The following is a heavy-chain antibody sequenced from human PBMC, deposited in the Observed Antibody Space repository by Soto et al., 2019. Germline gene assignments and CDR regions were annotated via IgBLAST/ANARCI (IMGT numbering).Heavy chain of an antibody. D-gene: IGHD3-3*01. Sequence: ASVHVPRKVSGYTLTALSMHWVRQAPGKGLEWMGGFDPEDGETIYAQKFQGRVTMTEDTSTDTAYMELSSLRSEDTAVYYCATVADTFWSGYYMRGWFDPWGQGTLVTVS. CDR1: GYTLTALS. V-gene: IGHV1-24*01. CDR2: FDPEDGET. CDR3: ATVADTFWSGYYMRGWFDP. J-gene: IGHJ5*02.